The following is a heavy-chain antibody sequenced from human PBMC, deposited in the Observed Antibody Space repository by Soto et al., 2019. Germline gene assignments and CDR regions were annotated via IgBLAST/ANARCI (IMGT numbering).Heavy chain of an antibody. D-gene: IGHD3-10*01. CDR2: IYYSGST. CDR3: AKHNPPMVRDPGAYYYYYGMDV. CDR1: GGSISSYY. J-gene: IGHJ6*02. V-gene: IGHV4-59*08. Sequence: SETLSLTCTVSGGSISSYYWSWIRQPXGKGLEWIGYIYYSGSTNYNPSLKSRVTISVDTSKNQFSLKLSSVTAADTAVYYCAKHNPPMVRDPGAYYYYYGMDVWGQGTTVTVSS.